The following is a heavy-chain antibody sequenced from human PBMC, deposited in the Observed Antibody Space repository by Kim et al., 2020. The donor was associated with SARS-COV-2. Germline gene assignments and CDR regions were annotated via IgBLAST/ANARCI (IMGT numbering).Heavy chain of an antibody. D-gene: IGHD3-10*01. CDR2: INAGNGDT. V-gene: IGHV1-3*01. Sequence: ASVKVSCKASGYTFSNYAVHWVRQAPGQRLEWMGWINAGNGDTKYSQMFQGRSTITRDTSANTAYMELSSLRSEDTAVYYCARVYGSGTYNHYFDYWGQGTLVTVSS. CDR1: GYTFSNYA. J-gene: IGHJ4*02. CDR3: ARVYGSGTYNHYFDY.